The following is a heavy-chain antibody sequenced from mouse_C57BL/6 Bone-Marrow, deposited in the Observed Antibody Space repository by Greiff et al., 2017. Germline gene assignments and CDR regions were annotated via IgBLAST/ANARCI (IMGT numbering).Heavy chain of an antibody. D-gene: IGHD2-4*01. CDR3: ARAGGLPDCFDY. CDR2: ISYSGSN. CDR1: GYSITSGYY. J-gene: IGHJ2*01. V-gene: IGHV3-6*01. Sequence: VQLKESGPGLVKPSQSLSLTCSVTGYSITSGYYWNWIRQFPGNKLECMGYISYSGSNNYNPSLKNRISITRDTSKNQFLLKLNSVTTEDTATYSWARAGGLPDCFDYWGQGTTLTVSS.